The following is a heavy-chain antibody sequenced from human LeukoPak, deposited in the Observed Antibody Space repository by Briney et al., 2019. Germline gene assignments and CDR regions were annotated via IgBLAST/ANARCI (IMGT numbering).Heavy chain of an antibody. CDR1: GFTFSSHG. D-gene: IGHD4-23*01. CDR2: ISGSGDYT. J-gene: IGHJ6*03. V-gene: IGHV3-23*01. CDR3: AKVTHGDYGRSHYYYMDV. Sequence: PGGSLRLSCAASGFTFSSHGMSWVRQAPGKGLEWVSTISGSGDYTYYADSVKGRFTISRDNSKNTLYLQMNSLRAEDTAIYYCAKVTHGDYGRSHYYYMDVWGKGTTVTVSS.